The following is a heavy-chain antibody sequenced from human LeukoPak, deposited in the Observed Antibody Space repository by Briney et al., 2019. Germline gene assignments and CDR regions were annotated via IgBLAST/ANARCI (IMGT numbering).Heavy chain of an antibody. CDR1: GYSFTSYW. Sequence: GESLKISCKGSGYSFTSYWIGWVRQMPGKGLEWMGIIYPGDSDTRYSPSFQGQVTISADKSISTAYLQWSSLKASDTAMYYCARLRFGSDLDSAHGVYGMDVWGQGTTVTVSS. J-gene: IGHJ6*02. D-gene: IGHD2-21*02. CDR3: ARLRFGSDLDSAHGVYGMDV. CDR2: IYPGDSDT. V-gene: IGHV5-51*01.